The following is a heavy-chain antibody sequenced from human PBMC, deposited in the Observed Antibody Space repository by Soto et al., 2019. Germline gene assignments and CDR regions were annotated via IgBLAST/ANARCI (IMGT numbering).Heavy chain of an antibody. Sequence: GGSLRLSCAASGFTFSSYGMHWVRQAPGKGLEWVAVIWYDGSNKYYADSVKGRFTISRDNSKNTLYLQMNSLRAEDTAVYYCARRTYGDYLDYWGQGTLVTVSS. D-gene: IGHD4-17*01. CDR3: ARRTYGDYLDY. V-gene: IGHV3-33*01. CDR1: GFTFSSYG. CDR2: IWYDGSNK. J-gene: IGHJ4*02.